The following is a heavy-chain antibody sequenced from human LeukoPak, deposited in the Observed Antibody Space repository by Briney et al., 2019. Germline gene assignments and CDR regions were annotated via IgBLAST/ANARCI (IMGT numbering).Heavy chain of an antibody. CDR1: GGSISSGGYY. J-gene: IGHJ3*02. V-gene: IGHV4-31*03. D-gene: IGHD3-22*01. CDR3: VRGLSSGYYLWSAAFDI. CDR2: IYYSGST. Sequence: PSETLSLTCTVSGGSISSGGYYWSWIRQHPGKGLEWIGYIYYSGSTYYNPSLKSRVTISVDTSKNQFSLKLSSVAAADTAVYYCVRGLSSGYYLWSAAFDIWGQGTVVTVSS.